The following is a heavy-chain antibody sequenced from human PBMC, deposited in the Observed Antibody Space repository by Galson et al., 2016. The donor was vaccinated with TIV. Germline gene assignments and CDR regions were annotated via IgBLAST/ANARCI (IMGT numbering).Heavy chain of an antibody. CDR3: VHLPNMFYYGMDV. Sequence: PALVKPTQTLTLTCTFSGFSLITNGVGVGWVRQPPGKALEWLAHIYWDDDERYSPSLKSRLTITKDTSKNQVVLRMTNMDPMATATYYCVHLPNMFYYGMDVWGQGTTVTVSS. V-gene: IGHV2-5*02. D-gene: IGHD3-10*02. CDR1: GFSLITNGVG. CDR2: IYWDDDE. J-gene: IGHJ6*02.